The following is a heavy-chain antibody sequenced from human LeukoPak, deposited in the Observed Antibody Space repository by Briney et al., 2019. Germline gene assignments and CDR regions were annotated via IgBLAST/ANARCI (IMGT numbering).Heavy chain of an antibody. V-gene: IGHV4-59*01. CDR2: IYYSGST. CDR3: ARSGGYYNWFDP. Sequence: SETLSLTCTVSGGSIRSYFWSWIRQPPGKGLEWIGYIYYSGSTNYNPSLKSRVTISVDTSKNQFSLKLSSVTAADTAVYYCARSGGYYNWFDPWGQGTLVTVSS. J-gene: IGHJ5*02. CDR1: GGSIRSYF. D-gene: IGHD3-3*01.